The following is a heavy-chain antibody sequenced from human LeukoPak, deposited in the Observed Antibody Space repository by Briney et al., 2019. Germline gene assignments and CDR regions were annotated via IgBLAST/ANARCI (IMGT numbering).Heavy chain of an antibody. D-gene: IGHD2-2*01. V-gene: IGHV1-69*01. CDR1: GGTFSNYA. Sequence: SVKVSCKASGGTFSNYAISWVRQAPGQGLEWMGGIIPIFGTANYAQKSQGRVTITADESTSTAYMELSSLRSEDTAVYYCARGVDCSSTSCYVRVVHWFDPWGQGTLVTVSS. CDR2: IIPIFGTA. J-gene: IGHJ5*02. CDR3: ARGVDCSSTSCYVRVVHWFDP.